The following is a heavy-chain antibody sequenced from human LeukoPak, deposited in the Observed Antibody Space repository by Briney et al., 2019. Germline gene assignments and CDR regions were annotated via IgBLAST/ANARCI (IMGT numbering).Heavy chain of an antibody. CDR3: ARDRGSGWDFDN. CDR1: GFTFSSYW. V-gene: IGHV3-7*05. CDR2: IKQDGVEK. Sequence: GGSLRLSCAVSGFTFSSYWMGWVRQAPGKGLEWVANIKQDGVEKFYVDSVRGRFIISRDNAKNSLYLQMNSLRAVDTAVYYCARDRGSGWDFDNWGQGTLVTVSS. J-gene: IGHJ4*02. D-gene: IGHD6-19*01.